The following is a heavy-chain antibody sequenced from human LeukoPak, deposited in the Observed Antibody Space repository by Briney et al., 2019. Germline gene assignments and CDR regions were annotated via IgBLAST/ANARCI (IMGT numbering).Heavy chain of an antibody. V-gene: IGHV1-2*02. D-gene: IGHD6-19*01. CDR2: INPSSGGT. CDR3: ARGVGSSGWYDY. CDR1: GYTFTGYY. J-gene: IGHJ4*02. Sequence: GASVKVSCKASGYTFTGYYMHWVRQAPGQGLEWMGWINPSSGGTNYAQKFQGRVTMTRDTSISTAYMELSSLRSEDTAVYYCARGVGSSGWYDYWGQGTLVTVSS.